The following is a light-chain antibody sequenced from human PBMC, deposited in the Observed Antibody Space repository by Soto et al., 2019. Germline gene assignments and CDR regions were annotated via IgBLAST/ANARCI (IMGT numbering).Light chain of an antibody. CDR1: SSDVGSYNL. CDR2: EVS. J-gene: IGLJ3*02. CDR3: CSYAGSSTPNWV. Sequence: QSALTQPASVSGSPGQSITISCTGTSSDVGSYNLVSWYQQHPGKAPKLMIYEVSKGPSGVSNRFSGSKSGNTASLTISGLQAEDEADYYCCSYAGSSTPNWVFGGGTKVTVL. V-gene: IGLV2-23*02.